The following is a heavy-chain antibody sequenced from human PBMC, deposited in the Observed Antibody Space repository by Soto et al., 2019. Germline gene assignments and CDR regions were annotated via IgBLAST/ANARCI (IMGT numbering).Heavy chain of an antibody. CDR2: INPNSGGT. D-gene: IGHD6-13*01. Sequence: ASVKVSCKASGSTFTGYYMHWVRQAPGQGLEWMGWINPNSGGTNYAQKFQGWVTMTRDTSISTAYMELSRLRSDDTAVYYCARALIAAAGTTYWFDPWGKGTLVTVSS. CDR1: GSTFTGYY. V-gene: IGHV1-2*04. CDR3: ARALIAAAGTTYWFDP. J-gene: IGHJ5*02.